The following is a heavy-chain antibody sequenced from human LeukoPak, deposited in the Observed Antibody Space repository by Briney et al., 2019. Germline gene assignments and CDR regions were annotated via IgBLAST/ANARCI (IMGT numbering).Heavy chain of an antibody. V-gene: IGHV4-61*01. CDR1: GGSISSGSYY. CDR3: ATRKLGNDY. Sequence: SQTLSLTCTVSGGSISSGSYYWSWIRQSPGKGLEWIGYIYYTETSYIPSLKSRVTISADTSKNQFSLKLYSVTAADTAVYYCATRKLGNDYWGQGTLVTVSS. J-gene: IGHJ4*02. CDR2: IYYTET. D-gene: IGHD7-27*01.